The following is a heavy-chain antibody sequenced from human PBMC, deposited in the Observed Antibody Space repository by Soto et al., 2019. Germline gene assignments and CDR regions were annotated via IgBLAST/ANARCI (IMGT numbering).Heavy chain of an antibody. V-gene: IGHV3-48*01. D-gene: IGHD5-18*01. Sequence: EVQLVESGGGLVQPGGSLRLSCAASGFTFGCYSMNWIRQAPGKGLEWVSYISSSSSTIYYADSVEGRFTISRDNAKNSLDLQMNSLRAEDTAVYYCAKDGGYSYGPYAFWGQGTLGTVAS. CDR1: GFTFGCYS. CDR2: ISSSSSTI. J-gene: IGHJ4*02. CDR3: AKDGGYSYGPYAF.